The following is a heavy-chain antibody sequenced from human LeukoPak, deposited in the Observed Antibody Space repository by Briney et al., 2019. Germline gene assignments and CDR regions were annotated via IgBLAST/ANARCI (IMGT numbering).Heavy chain of an antibody. CDR2: VHPNSGNT. V-gene: IGHV1-8*02. J-gene: IGHJ5*02. D-gene: IGHD1-14*01. Sequence: ASVKVSCKASGGTFSSYAISWVRQAPGQGLEWMGWVHPNSGNTDYAQKFQGRVTMTRNTSISTAYMELSSLRSEDTAVYYCSRGPRNDPWGQGTLVTVSS. CDR1: GGTFSSYA. CDR3: SRGPRNDP.